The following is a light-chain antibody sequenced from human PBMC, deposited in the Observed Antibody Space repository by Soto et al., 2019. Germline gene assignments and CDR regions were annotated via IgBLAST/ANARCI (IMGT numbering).Light chain of an antibody. J-gene: IGKJ1*01. V-gene: IGKV1-5*01. CDR1: QSISKW. CDR3: QQYNGYSPWT. CDR2: DAS. Sequence: DIQMTQSPFTLSASVGDRVTITCRASQSISKWLAWYQQKPGKAPKVLIWDASSLQRGVPSRFSGSGSGTEFTLTISTLQPDDFATYYCQQYNGYSPWTFGQGTKVEIK.